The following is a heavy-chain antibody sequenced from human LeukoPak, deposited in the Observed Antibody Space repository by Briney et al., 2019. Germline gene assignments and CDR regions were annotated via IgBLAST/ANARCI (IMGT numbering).Heavy chain of an antibody. V-gene: IGHV4-59*08. CDR2: IYYSGST. CDR1: GGSISSYY. CDR3: ARRYSYGASDAFDI. J-gene: IGHJ3*02. Sequence: SQTLSLTCTVSGGSISSYYWSWIRQPPGKGLEWIGYIYYSGSTNYNPPLKSRVTISVDTSKNQFSLKLSSVTAADTAVYYCARRYSYGASDAFDIWGQGTMVTVSS. D-gene: IGHD5-18*01.